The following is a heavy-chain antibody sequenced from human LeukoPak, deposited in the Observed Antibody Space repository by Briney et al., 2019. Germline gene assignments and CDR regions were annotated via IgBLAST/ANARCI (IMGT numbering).Heavy chain of an antibody. V-gene: IGHV6-1*01. J-gene: IGHJ3*02. CDR1: GDSVSTNNAA. CDR3: ARNGDYFLPGAFDI. Sequence: SQTLSLTCAISGDSVSTNNAAWNWVRRSPSRGLECLGRTYYRSQWYTDYAPSVQGRITINADTSKNEVSLQVISVTPEDTAVYYCARNGDYFLPGAFDIWGQGTVVTVSS. CDR2: TYYRSQWYT. D-gene: IGHD4-17*01.